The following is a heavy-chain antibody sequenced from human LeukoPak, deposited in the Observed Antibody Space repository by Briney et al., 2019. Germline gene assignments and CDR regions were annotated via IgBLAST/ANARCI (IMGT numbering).Heavy chain of an antibody. D-gene: IGHD3-10*01. CDR1: GGSISSGGYY. V-gene: IGHV4-30-2*01. CDR2: IYHSGST. CDR3: ARGLGGSGSYLGD. J-gene: IGHJ4*02. Sequence: SETLSLTCTVSGGSISSGGYYSSWIRQPPGKGLEWIGYIYHSGSTYYNPSLKSRVTMSVDTSKNQFSLRLSSVTAADTAVYYCARGLGGSGSYLGDWGQGTLVTVSS.